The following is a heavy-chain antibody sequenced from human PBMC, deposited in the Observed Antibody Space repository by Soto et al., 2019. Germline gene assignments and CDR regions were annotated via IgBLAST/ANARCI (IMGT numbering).Heavy chain of an antibody. J-gene: IGHJ6*02. Sequence: SETLSLTCTVSGGTISSSSYYWGWIRQPPGKGLEWIGSIYYSGSTYYNPSLKSRVTISVDTSKNQFSLKLSSVTAADTAVYYCARLNPGLAAAGGSSYYYYYYGMDVWGQGTTVTVSS. CDR3: ARLNPGLAAAGGSSYYYYYYGMDV. CDR2: IYYSGST. V-gene: IGHV4-39*01. D-gene: IGHD6-13*01. CDR1: GGTISSSSYY.